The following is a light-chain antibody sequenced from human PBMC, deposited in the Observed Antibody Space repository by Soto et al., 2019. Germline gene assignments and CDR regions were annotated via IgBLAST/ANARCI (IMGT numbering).Light chain of an antibody. CDR1: QTVRNNY. V-gene: IGKV3-20*01. CDR3: QQVSSYPRT. J-gene: IGKJ4*01. CDR2: DAS. Sequence: EVVLTQSPGTLSLSPGERATLSCRASQTVRNNYLACYQQKPGQAPRLLIYDASSRATGIPDRFSGCGSGTDFTLTISILEPEDFAVYYCQQVSSYPRTFGRGTRWIS.